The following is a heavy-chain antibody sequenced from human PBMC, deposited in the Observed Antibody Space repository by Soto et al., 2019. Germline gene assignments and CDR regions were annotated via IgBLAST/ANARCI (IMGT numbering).Heavy chain of an antibody. CDR2: IIPLFGTA. Sequence: QVQLVQSGAEVQQPGSSVKVSCKTSGGTFGTYAIYWVRQAPGQGLEWMGAIIPLFGTADYAQKFQGRVTITADESTSTAYMELSSLRSEDTAVYYCARPKGSYSSGYYYFDYWGQGTLVTVSS. CDR1: GGTFGTYA. V-gene: IGHV1-69*01. D-gene: IGHD6-19*01. CDR3: ARPKGSYSSGYYYFDY. J-gene: IGHJ4*02.